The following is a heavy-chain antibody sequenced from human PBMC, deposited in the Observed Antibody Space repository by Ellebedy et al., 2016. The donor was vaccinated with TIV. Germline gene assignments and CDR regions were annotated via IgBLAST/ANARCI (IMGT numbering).Heavy chain of an antibody. CDR1: GFTFSSYS. D-gene: IGHD3-22*01. CDR3: ARDAMIWIFDS. CDR2: IGNSDTK. J-gene: IGHJ4*02. Sequence: GESLKISCAASGFTFSSYSMNWVRQVPGKGLEWVSYIGNSDTKYYADSVRGRFTISRDKAKKSVYLQMNSLRVEDTGVYYCARDAMIWIFDSWGQGTLVTVSS. V-gene: IGHV3-48*01.